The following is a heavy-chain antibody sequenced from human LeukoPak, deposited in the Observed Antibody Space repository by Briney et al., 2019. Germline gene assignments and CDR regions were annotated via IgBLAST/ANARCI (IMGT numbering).Heavy chain of an antibody. V-gene: IGHV3-23*01. CDR2: ISGSGGST. CDR3: AKVPDSSGWYTGRYYFDY. CDR1: GFTFSSYA. Sequence: PGGSLRLSCAASGFTFSSYAMSWVRQAPGKGLEWVSAISGSGGSTYYADSVKGRFTISRDNSKNTLYLQMNSLRAEDTAVYYCAKVPDSSGWYTGRYYFDYWGQGTLVTVSS. D-gene: IGHD6-19*01. J-gene: IGHJ4*02.